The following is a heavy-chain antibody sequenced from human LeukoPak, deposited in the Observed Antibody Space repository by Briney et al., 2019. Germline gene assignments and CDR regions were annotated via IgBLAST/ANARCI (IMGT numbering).Heavy chain of an antibody. V-gene: IGHV3-74*01. CDR2: INSDGSST. Sequence: AGGSLRLSCAASGFSFSSHGMNWVRHAPGKGLVWVSRINSDGSSTSYADSVKGRFTISRDNAKNTLYLQMNSLRAEDTAVYYCAREVASTCDYWGQGTLVTVSS. CDR3: AREVASTCDY. J-gene: IGHJ4*02. CDR1: GFSFSSHG.